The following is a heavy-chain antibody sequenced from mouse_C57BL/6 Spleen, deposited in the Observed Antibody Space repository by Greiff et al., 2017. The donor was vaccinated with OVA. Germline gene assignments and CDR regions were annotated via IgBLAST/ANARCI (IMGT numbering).Heavy chain of an antibody. V-gene: IGHV5-4*01. J-gene: IGHJ2*01. Sequence: EVKVVESGGGLVKPGGSLKLSCAASGFTFSSYAMSWVRQTPEKRLEWVATISDGGSYTYYPDNVKGRFTISRDNAKNNLYLQMSHLKSEDTAMYYCARDDYGSRGDYFDYWGQGTTLTVSS. CDR3: ARDDYGSRGDYFDY. D-gene: IGHD1-1*01. CDR1: GFTFSSYA. CDR2: ISDGGSYT.